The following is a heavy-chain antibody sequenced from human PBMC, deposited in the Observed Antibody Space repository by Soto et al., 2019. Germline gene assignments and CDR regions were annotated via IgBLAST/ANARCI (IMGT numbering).Heavy chain of an antibody. D-gene: IGHD3-16*01. CDR3: AKDDRRDRYNFGGLPDY. CDR1: GFAFSSYA. Sequence: PGGSLRLSCAASGFAFSSYAMSWVRQPPGKGLEWVSAISGSGGSTYYADSVKGRFTISGDNSKNTLYLQMSSLRAEDTAVYYCAKDDRRDRYNFGGLPDYWGQGTLVTVSS. V-gene: IGHV3-23*01. J-gene: IGHJ4*02. CDR2: ISGSGGST.